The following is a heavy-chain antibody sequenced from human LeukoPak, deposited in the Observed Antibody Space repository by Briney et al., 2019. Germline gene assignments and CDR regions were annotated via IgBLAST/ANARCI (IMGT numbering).Heavy chain of an antibody. CDR1: GFSLTTSGMR. CDR2: IDWDDDK. J-gene: IGHJ4*02. CDR3: ARTTSSGWYFDY. Sequence: SGPALVKPTQTLTLTCTFSGFSLTTSGMRVNWIRQPPGKALEWLARIDWDDDKYYRTSLKTRLTISKDTSKNQVVLTMTNMDPVDTATYYCARTTSSGWYFDYWGREPWSPSPQ. D-gene: IGHD6-19*01. V-gene: IGHV2-70*04.